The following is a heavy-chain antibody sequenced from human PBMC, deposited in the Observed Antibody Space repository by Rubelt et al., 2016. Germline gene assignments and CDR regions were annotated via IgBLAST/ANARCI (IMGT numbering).Heavy chain of an antibody. J-gene: IGHJ5*02. Sequence: HSGSTYYNPSLKSRVTISVDTSKNQFSLKLSSVTAADTAVYYCARAPRYNWNLGSWFDPWGQGTLVTVSS. D-gene: IGHD1-20*01. CDR2: HSGST. CDR3: ARAPRYNWNLGSWFDP. V-gene: IGHV4-30-2*04.